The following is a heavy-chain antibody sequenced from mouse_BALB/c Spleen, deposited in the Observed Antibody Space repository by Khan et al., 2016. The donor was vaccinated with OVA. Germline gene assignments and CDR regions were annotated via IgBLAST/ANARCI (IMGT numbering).Heavy chain of an antibody. D-gene: IGHD1-3*01. Sequence: QVQLMESGPGLVAPSQSLSITCTVSGFSLTSYGVHWVRQPPGKGLEWLGVIWAGGSTNYNSALMSRLSISNDNSYSHVFVRMNRLQTDDTAMYYCARLEDIWGQGTTLTVSS. CDR1: GFSLTSYG. CDR2: IWAGGST. V-gene: IGHV2-9*02. J-gene: IGHJ2*01. CDR3: ARLEDI.